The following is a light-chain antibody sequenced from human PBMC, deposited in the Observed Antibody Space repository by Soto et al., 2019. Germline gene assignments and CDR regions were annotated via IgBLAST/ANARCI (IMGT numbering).Light chain of an antibody. CDR3: SSYTSSSTRV. CDR1: SSDVGGYNY. V-gene: IGLV2-14*01. CDR2: DVS. J-gene: IGLJ2*01. Sequence: QSALTQPASVSGSPGQSITISCTGTSSDVGGYNYVSWYQQHPGKAPKLMIYDVSNRPSGVSNRFSGSNSGNTASLTISGIQAEDEPDYYCSSYTSSSTRVFGGGTKLTVL.